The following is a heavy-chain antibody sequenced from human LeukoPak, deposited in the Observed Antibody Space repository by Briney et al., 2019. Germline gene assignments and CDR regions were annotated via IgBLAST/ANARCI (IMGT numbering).Heavy chain of an antibody. V-gene: IGHV5-51*01. D-gene: IGHD3-22*01. J-gene: IGHJ4*02. CDR1: GYSFTSYW. CDR2: IYPGDSDT. Sequence: ESLKISCKGSGYSFTSYWIGWVRQMPGKGLEWMGIIYPGDSDTRCSPSFQGQVTISADKSISTAYLQWSSLKASDTAMYYCARSFHYYDSSGYSRGYGNFDYWGQGTLVTVSS. CDR3: ARSFHYYDSSGYSRGYGNFDY.